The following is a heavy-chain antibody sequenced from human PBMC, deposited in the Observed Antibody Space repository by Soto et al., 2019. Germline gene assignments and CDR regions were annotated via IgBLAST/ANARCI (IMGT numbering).Heavy chain of an antibody. D-gene: IGHD3-10*01. J-gene: IGHJ5*02. CDR1: GFTFSSYS. CDR3: SKWSGFGDA. Sequence: PGGSLRLSCAAFGFTFSSYSMTWVRQAPGKGLEWVSGVSDSGGNTWYADSVKGRFTISRDNSKNTLFLQMNSLRAEDTAVYFCSKWSGFGDAWGQGTLVTAPQ. CDR2: VSDSGGNT. V-gene: IGHV3-23*01.